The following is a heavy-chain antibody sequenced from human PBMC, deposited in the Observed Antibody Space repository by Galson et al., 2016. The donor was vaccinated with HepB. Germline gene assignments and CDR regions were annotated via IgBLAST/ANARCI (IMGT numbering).Heavy chain of an antibody. CDR3: ARQWVAGTTPDAFDF. CDR2: VYYSGFT. V-gene: IGHV4-61*01. Sequence: SETLSLTCTVSGGSVTSGSYYWSWIRQPPGKGLEWIGIVYYSGFTNYNPPLQSRVTKSVDTSKRQFSLKLSSVTAADASVYYFARQWVAGTTPDAFDFWGQGTKVTVSS. J-gene: IGHJ3*01. D-gene: IGHD6-19*01. CDR1: GGSVTSGSYY.